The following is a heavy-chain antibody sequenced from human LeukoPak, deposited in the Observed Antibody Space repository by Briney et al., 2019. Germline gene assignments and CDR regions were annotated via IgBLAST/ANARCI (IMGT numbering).Heavy chain of an antibody. D-gene: IGHD2-21*02. Sequence: GGSLRLSCAASGFTFSTYTINWVRQAPGQGLEWVSSISGSSSYIYYADSVRGRFTISRDNAKNSLYLQMNSLRAEDTALYFCARGGDIDGFDFWGQGTMVTVSS. CDR3: ARGGDIDGFDF. J-gene: IGHJ3*01. CDR1: GFTFSTYT. CDR2: ISGSSSYI. V-gene: IGHV3-21*01.